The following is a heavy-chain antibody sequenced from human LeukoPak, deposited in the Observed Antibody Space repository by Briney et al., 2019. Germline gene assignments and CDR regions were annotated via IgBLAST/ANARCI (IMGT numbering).Heavy chain of an antibody. CDR1: GYTFTNYW. J-gene: IGHJ4*02. CDR3: ARHAGYCTGGKCYSFYYFDY. CDR2: IHPGDSDT. Sequence: GESLKISCKASGYTFTNYWIGWVRHTPGKGLEWMGIIHPGDSDTRYRTSFQGQVTMSVDESTSTAYLHWTSLKASDTAIYCCARHAGYCTGGKCYSFYYFDYWGQGTLVTVSS. D-gene: IGHD2-15*01. V-gene: IGHV5-51*01.